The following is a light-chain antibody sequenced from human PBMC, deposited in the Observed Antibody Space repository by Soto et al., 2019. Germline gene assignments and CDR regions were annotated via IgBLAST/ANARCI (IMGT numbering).Light chain of an antibody. J-gene: IGLJ7*01. Sequence: QHVLTQPPSASGTPGQRVTISCSGSSSNIGSNSVYWYQQLPGTAPKLLIYRNNQRPSGVPDRFSGSKSGTSASLAISGLRSEDEADYYCAAWDDSLSGPVFGGGTQLTVL. CDR2: RNN. CDR1: SSNIGSNS. V-gene: IGLV1-47*01. CDR3: AAWDDSLSGPV.